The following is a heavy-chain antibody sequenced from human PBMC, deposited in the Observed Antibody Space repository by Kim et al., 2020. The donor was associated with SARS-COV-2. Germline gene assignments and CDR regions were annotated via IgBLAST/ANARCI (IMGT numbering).Heavy chain of an antibody. V-gene: IGHV1-3*01. J-gene: IGHJ4*02. CDR1: GHTFNNYA. D-gene: IGHD2-15*01. Sequence: ASVKVSCKASGHTFNNYAIHWVRQAPGQRLEWMGSIHVVTGNTRYSEKFQGRVTITRDTPATSAYMELDSLRSEDTAVYYCRVIAPPNFDYWGQGTLVTVSS. CDR2: IHVVTGNT. CDR3: RVIAPPNFDY.